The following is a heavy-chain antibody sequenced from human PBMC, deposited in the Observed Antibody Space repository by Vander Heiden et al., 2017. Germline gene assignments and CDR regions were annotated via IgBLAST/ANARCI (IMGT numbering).Heavy chain of an antibody. CDR1: GGSVTSCH. Sequence: QVQLQESGPGLVKYSETLSLTCTASGGSVTSCHWSSTRQPPGKGLEWIGYLFYSGSTNYNPSLKSRVTISVDTSKNQFSLRLSSVTAADTAVYYCARLRDGYTSFDYWGQGTLVTVSS. CDR3: ARLRDGYTSFDY. D-gene: IGHD5-12*01. J-gene: IGHJ4*02. CDR2: LFYSGST. V-gene: IGHV4-59*08.